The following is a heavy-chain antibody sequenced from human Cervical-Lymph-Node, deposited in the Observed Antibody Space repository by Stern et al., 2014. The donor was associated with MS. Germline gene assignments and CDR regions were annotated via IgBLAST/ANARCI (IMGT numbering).Heavy chain of an antibody. CDR1: GGSISTYY. J-gene: IGHJ4*02. Sequence: QVQLQESGPGLVKPSETLSLTCTVSGGSISTYYWSWIRQSPEKGLEWIGYTFYKGRTNYNPSLKSRVTISVDTSINQFSLNVSSVTAADTAVYYCARGMGISRVSDSWGQGTLVTVSS. D-gene: IGHD2/OR15-2a*01. CDR2: TFYKGRT. CDR3: ARGMGISRVSDS. V-gene: IGHV4-59*01.